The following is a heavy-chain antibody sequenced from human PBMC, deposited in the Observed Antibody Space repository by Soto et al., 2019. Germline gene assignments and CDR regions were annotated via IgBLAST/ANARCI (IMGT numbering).Heavy chain of an antibody. CDR2: ISAYNGNT. CDR3: ARDVASISTYGGNSGRYYYYYGMDV. D-gene: IGHD4-17*01. CDR1: GYTFTSYG. J-gene: IGHJ6*02. Sequence: GASVKVSCKASGYTFTSYGISWVRQAPGQGLGWMGWISAYNGNTNYAQKLQGRVTMTTDTSTSTAYMELRSLRSDDTAVYYCARDVASISTYGGNSGRYYYYYGMDVWGQGTTDTVSS. V-gene: IGHV1-18*01.